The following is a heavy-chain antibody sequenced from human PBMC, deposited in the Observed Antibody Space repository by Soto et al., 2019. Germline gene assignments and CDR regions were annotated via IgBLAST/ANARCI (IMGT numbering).Heavy chain of an antibody. J-gene: IGHJ5*02. CDR1: GYSFTSHY. D-gene: IGHD3-3*01. CDR2: INPSGGST. CDR3: ALLRPSGEWLSHNWFDP. V-gene: IGHV1-46*03. Sequence: ASVKVSCKAIGYSFTSHYMHWVRQAPGQGLEWMGIINPSGGSTSYAQKFQGRVTMTRDTSTSTVYMELSSLRSEDTAVYYCALLRPSGEWLSHNWFDPWGQGTLVTVSS.